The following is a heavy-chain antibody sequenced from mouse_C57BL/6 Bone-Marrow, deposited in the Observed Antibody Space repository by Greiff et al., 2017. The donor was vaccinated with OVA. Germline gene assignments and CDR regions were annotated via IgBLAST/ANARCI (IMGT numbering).Heavy chain of an antibody. Sequence: QVQLKESGAELVKPGASVKLSCKASGYTFTSYWMQWVKQRPGQGLEWIGEIDPSDSYTNYNQKFKGKATLTVDTSSSTAYMQLSSLTSEDSAVYYCARWLLDWGQGTTLTVSS. CDR3: ARWLLD. J-gene: IGHJ2*01. D-gene: IGHD2-3*01. V-gene: IGHV1-50*01. CDR1: GYTFTSYW. CDR2: IDPSDSYT.